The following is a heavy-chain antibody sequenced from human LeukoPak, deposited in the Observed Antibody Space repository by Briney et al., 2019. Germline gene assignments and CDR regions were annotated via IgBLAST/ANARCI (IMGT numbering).Heavy chain of an antibody. J-gene: IGHJ4*02. CDR2: ISSSSSYI. D-gene: IGHD5-18*01. V-gene: IGHV3-21*01. CDR3: AKDLRGYSYGHGDY. CDR1: GFTFSSYS. Sequence: GGSLRLSCAASGFTFSSYSMNWVRQAPGKGLEWVSSISSSSSYIYYADSVKGRFTISRDNSKNTLYLQMNSLRAEDTAVYYCAKDLRGYSYGHGDYWGQGTLVTVSS.